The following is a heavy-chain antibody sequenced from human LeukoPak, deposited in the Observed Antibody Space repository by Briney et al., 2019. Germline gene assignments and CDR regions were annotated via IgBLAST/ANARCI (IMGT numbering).Heavy chain of an antibody. CDR3: ARLSYYYGSGSPLKFDP. J-gene: IGHJ5*02. CDR2: IKQGGSEK. V-gene: IGHV3-7*01. Sequence: GGSLRLSCAASGFTFSSYWMSWVRQAPGKGLEWVANIKQGGSEKYYVDSVKGRSTISRDNAKNSLYLQMNSLRAEDTAVYYCARLSYYYGSGSPLKFDPWGQGTLVTVSS. CDR1: GFTFSSYW. D-gene: IGHD3-10*01.